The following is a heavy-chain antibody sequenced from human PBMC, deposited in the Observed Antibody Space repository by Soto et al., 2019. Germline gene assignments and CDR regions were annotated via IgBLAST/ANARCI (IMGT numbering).Heavy chain of an antibody. CDR3: TRASGQITPGTLDY. V-gene: IGHV4-39*07. D-gene: IGHD6-13*01. J-gene: IGHJ4*02. CDR1: GGSISSGGSS. CDR2: VNHRGTT. Sequence: SETLSLTCAVSGGSISSGGSSWSWIRQPPGKGLEWIGDVNHRGTTNYNPSLESRVTISVDTSKNQFSLKVRSVTDADTAVYYCTRASGQITPGTLDYWGQGIQVTVSS.